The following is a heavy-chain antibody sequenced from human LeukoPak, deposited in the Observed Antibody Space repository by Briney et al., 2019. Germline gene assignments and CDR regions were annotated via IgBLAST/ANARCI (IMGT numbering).Heavy chain of an antibody. Sequence: SVKVSCKASGGTFSSYAISWVRQAPGQGLEWMGGIIPIFGTANYAQKFQGRVTITADGSTSTAYMELSSLRSEGTAVYYCARSSNGTTYYYYYYGMDVWGQGTTVTVSS. D-gene: IGHD1-1*01. J-gene: IGHJ6*02. CDR3: ARSSNGTTYYYYYYGMDV. CDR2: IIPIFGTA. CDR1: GGTFSSYA. V-gene: IGHV1-69*01.